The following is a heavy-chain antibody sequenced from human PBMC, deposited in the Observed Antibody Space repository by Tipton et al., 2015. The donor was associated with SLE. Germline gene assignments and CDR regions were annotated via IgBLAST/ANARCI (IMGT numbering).Heavy chain of an antibody. D-gene: IGHD6-13*01. CDR2: IRSKAYGGTT. J-gene: IGHJ2*01. Sequence: SLRLSCTASGFTFGDYAMSWVRQAPGKGLEWVGFIRSKAYGGTTEYAASVKGRFTISRDDSKSIAYLQMNSLKTEDTAVYYCAREGSAAGRYFDLWGRGTLVTVSS. V-gene: IGHV3-49*04. CDR3: AREGSAAGRYFDL. CDR1: GFTFGDYA.